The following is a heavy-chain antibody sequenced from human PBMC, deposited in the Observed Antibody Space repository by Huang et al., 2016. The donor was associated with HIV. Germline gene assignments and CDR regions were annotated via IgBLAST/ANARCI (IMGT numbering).Heavy chain of an antibody. CDR2: IFPDDSDT. V-gene: IGHV5-51*01. Sequence: VQLVQSGAEVKKPGESLKISCKGSGYSFSSYWIAWVRQMPGKGLEWMGIIFPDDSDTTYSPSFEGQVTISADKSIGTAYPQWSSLKASDTAMYYCARRFSSSSGYFDYWGQGSLVTVSS. D-gene: IGHD6-6*01. CDR3: ARRFSSSSGYFDY. J-gene: IGHJ4*02. CDR1: GYSFSSYW.